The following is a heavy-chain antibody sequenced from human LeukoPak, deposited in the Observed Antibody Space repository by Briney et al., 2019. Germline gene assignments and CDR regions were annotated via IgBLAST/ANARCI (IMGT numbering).Heavy chain of an antibody. J-gene: IGHJ6*04. Sequence: PSQTLSLTCTVSGGSISSGSYYWRWIRQPAGKGLEWIGRIYTSGSTNYNPSLKSRFTISVDTTKNPFSLNLSSVTAADTAVYYCARGEYYDFWSGYLVPDVWGKGTTVTVSS. CDR1: GGSISSGSYY. CDR2: IYTSGST. CDR3: ARGEYYDFWSGYLVPDV. V-gene: IGHV4-61*02. D-gene: IGHD3-3*01.